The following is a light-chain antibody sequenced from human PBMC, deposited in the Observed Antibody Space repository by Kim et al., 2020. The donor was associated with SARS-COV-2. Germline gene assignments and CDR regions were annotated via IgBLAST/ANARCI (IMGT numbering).Light chain of an antibody. CDR2: AAS. CDR1: QSISSY. Sequence: SSLSASVGDRVTITCRASQSISSYLNWYQQKPGKAPKLLIYAASSLQSGIPSRFGGSGYGTDFTLTISSLQPEDFASYYCQHSWTFGQGTKVDIK. J-gene: IGKJ1*01. CDR3: QHSWT. V-gene: IGKV1-39*01.